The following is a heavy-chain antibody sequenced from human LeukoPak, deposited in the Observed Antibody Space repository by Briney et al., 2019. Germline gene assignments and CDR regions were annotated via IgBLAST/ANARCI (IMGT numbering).Heavy chain of an antibody. CDR1: RFTVSSNY. J-gene: IGHJ4*02. V-gene: IGHV3-23*01. CDR2: ISGSGGST. D-gene: IGHD2/OR15-2a*01. Sequence: PGGSLRLSCAASRFTVSSNYMSWLRQAPGKGLELVSAISGSGGSTYYADSVKGRLTISRDNSKNTLYLQMNSLRAEDTAVYYCAKLHPPLSIYGPFDYWGQGTLVTVSS. CDR3: AKLHPPLSIYGPFDY.